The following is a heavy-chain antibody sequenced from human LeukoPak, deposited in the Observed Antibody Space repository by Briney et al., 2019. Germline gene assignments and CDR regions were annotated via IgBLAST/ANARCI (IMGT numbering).Heavy chain of an antibody. CDR1: GFTFDRYT. Sequence: GGSLRLSCAASGFTFDRYTMYWVRQPPGRGLEWVSLITRDGGGTYYAGSVKGRFTISRDNTKKSLYLQMSSLRIEDTALYYCAKDRAMIREDYYMDVWAKGPRSPSP. J-gene: IGHJ6*03. CDR3: AKDRAMIREDYYMDV. V-gene: IGHV3-43*01. CDR2: ITRDGGGT. D-gene: IGHD3-10*01.